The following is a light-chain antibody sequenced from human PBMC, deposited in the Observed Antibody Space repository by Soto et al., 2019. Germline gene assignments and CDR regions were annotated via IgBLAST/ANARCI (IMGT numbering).Light chain of an antibody. V-gene: IGLV2-23*01. CDR3: CSYADTFWV. Sequence: QSVLTQPASVSGSPGQSITISCTGTSSDVGGYKLVSWYQQYPGKAPKLISYEDTKRPSGVSNRFSGSKSGNTASLTISGLQAEDEADYHCCSYADTFWVFGGGTKLTVL. J-gene: IGLJ3*02. CDR2: EDT. CDR1: SSDVGGYKL.